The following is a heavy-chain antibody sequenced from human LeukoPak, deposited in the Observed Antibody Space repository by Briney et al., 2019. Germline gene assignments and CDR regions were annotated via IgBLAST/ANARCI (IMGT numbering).Heavy chain of an antibody. CDR1: GGSISSYY. V-gene: IGHV4-4*07. J-gene: IGHJ3*02. D-gene: IGHD3-22*01. Sequence: SETLSLTCTVSGGSISSYYWSWIRQPAGKGLEWIGRIYTSGSTNYNPSLKSRVTMPVDTSKNQFSLKLSSVTAADTAVYYCARRNTYYYDSRAPGAFDIWGQGTMVTVSS. CDR2: IYTSGST. CDR3: ARRNTYYYDSRAPGAFDI.